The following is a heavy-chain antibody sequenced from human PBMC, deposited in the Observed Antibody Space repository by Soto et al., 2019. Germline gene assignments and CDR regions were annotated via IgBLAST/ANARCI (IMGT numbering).Heavy chain of an antibody. V-gene: IGHV1-18*01. D-gene: IGHD3-10*01. CDR2: ISAYNDYT. CDR3: EREGYYSGSGSHSPPRYYGMDV. CDR1: GYTFISYG. J-gene: IGHJ6*02. Sequence: QVQLVQSGAEVKKPGSSVKVSCKASGYTFISYGISWVRQAPGQGLEWMGWISAYNDYTNYAQKLQGRVTMTTDTSARIAYMELGHPRSDDTAVYYCEREGYYSGSGSHSPPRYYGMDVWGQGTTVTVSS.